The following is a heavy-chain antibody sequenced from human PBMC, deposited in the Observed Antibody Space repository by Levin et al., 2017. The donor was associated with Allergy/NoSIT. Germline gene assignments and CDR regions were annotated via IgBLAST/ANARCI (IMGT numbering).Heavy chain of an antibody. CDR2: ITGSGSST. V-gene: IGHV3-23*01. D-gene: IGHD4-17*01. J-gene: IGHJ4*02. CDR1: GFTFSSYA. Sequence: GGSLRLSCAASGFTFSSYAMSWVRQAPGKGLEWVSAITGSGSSTYYAESVKGRFTISRDNSKDTLYLQMNSLRAEDTAVYYCAALAVRTALDFWGQGTMVTVSS. CDR3: AALAVRTALDF.